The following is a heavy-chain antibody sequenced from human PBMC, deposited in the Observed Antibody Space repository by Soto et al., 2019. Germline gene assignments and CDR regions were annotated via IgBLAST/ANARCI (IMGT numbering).Heavy chain of an antibody. CDR2: ISGSGGST. CDR3: AKEGVGAAAGLTQAHD. V-gene: IGHV3-23*01. CDR1: GFTFSSYA. D-gene: IGHD6-13*01. J-gene: IGHJ4*02. Sequence: EVQLLESGGGLVQPGGSLRLSCAASGFTFSSYAMSWVRQAPGKGLEWVSAISGSGGSTYYADSVKGRFTISRDNSKNTLYLQMNSLRAEDTAVYYCAKEGVGAAAGLTQAHDWGQGTLVTVSS.